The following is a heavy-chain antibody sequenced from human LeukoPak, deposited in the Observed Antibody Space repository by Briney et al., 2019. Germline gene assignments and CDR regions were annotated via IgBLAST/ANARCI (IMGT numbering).Heavy chain of an antibody. Sequence: ASVKVSCKASGYTFTGYYMHWVRQAPGQGLEWMGWINPNSGGTNYAQKFQGRVTMTRDTSISTAYMELSRLRSDDTAVYYCARDFPYFTTEDEDYWGQGTLVTVSS. CDR2: INPNSGGT. V-gene: IGHV1-2*02. D-gene: IGHD1-26*01. CDR1: GYTFTGYY. J-gene: IGHJ4*02. CDR3: ARDFPYFTTEDEDY.